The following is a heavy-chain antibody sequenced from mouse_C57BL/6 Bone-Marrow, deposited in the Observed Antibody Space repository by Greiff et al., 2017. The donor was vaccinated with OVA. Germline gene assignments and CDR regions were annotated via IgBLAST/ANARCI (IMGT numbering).Heavy chain of an antibody. J-gene: IGHJ2*01. V-gene: IGHV1-64*01. CDR2: IHPNSGST. D-gene: IGHD1-1*01. CDR1: GYTFTSYW. CDR3: ASYPLYDYGSLDY. Sequence: QVQLQQPGAELVKPGASVKLSCKASGYTFTSYWMHWVKQRPGQGLEWIGMIHPNSGSTNYNEKFKGKATLTVDKSSSTAYMQLSSLTSEDSAVYYCASYPLYDYGSLDYWGQGTTLTVSS.